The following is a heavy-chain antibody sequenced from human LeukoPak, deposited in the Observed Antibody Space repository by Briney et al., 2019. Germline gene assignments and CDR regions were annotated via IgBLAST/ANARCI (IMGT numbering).Heavy chain of an antibody. J-gene: IGHJ4*02. CDR2: TWYDGSNK. D-gene: IGHD4-17*01. CDR1: GFTFSIYG. V-gene: IGHV3-33*01. CDR3: ARDYGDYSGKDY. Sequence: GGALRLSCAASGFTFSIYGMHCVRQAPGKGLEWVAVTWYDGSNKSYGDYVKGRFTISRDNSKNPLYLQMNSLRAEDTAVYYCARDYGDYSGKDYWGQGTLVTVSS.